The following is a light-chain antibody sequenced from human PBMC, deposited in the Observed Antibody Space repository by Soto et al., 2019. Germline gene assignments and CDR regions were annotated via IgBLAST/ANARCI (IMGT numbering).Light chain of an antibody. J-gene: IGLJ3*02. Sequence: QSVLTQPPSASGTPGQRVTISCSGGSSNIGRNTINWYQQLPGTAPKLLIYSDNQRPSGVPDRFSGSKSDTSASLAINGLQSEDEADYHCAAWDDSLNGRLFGGGTKLTVL. V-gene: IGLV1-44*01. CDR2: SDN. CDR1: SSNIGRNT. CDR3: AAWDDSLNGRL.